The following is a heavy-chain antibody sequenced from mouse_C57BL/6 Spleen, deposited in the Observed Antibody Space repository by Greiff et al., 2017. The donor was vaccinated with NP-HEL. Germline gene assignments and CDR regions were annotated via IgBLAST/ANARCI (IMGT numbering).Heavy chain of an antibody. CDR3: ARSYYGNRDYYAMDY. J-gene: IGHJ4*01. V-gene: IGHV1-69*01. CDR2: IDPSDSYT. Sequence: QVQLQQPGAELVMPGASVKLSCKASGYTFTSYWMHWVKQRPGQGLEWIGEIDPSDSYTNYNQKFKGKSTLTVDKSSSTAYMQLSSLTSEDSAVYYCARSYYGNRDYYAMDYWGQGTSVTVSS. CDR1: GYTFTSYW. D-gene: IGHD2-10*01.